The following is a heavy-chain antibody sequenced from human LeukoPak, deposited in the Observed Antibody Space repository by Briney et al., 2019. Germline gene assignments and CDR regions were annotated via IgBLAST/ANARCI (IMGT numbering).Heavy chain of an antibody. D-gene: IGHD2-2*01. CDR3: ACREFTSPWSDP. CDR2: IYPGDSRT. V-gene: IGHV5-51*01. CDR1: GGTFATNW. J-gene: IGHJ5*02. Sequence: GESLKISCKGSGGTFATNWMGWVRQLPGKGLEWMGVIYPGDSRTRYSPSFQGQITISADKSISTAYLQWSSLKASDTAMYYCACREFTSPWSDPWGQGTLVTVSS.